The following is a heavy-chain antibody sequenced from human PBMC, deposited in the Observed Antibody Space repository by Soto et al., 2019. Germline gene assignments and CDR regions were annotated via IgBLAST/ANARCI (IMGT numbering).Heavy chain of an antibody. Sequence: QLQLQESGPGLVKPSETLSLICNVSGDSISRTFFYWGWIRQPPGKGLEWIGSIYYSGCTYYNPSLKSRVTISVDPSNNQFSLRLSSVTAADTALYYCARHGVPIQLEPHFDPWGQGTLVTVSS. CDR2: IYYSGCT. CDR1: GDSISRTFFY. CDR3: ARHGVPIQLEPHFDP. V-gene: IGHV4-39*01. J-gene: IGHJ5*02. D-gene: IGHD1-1*01.